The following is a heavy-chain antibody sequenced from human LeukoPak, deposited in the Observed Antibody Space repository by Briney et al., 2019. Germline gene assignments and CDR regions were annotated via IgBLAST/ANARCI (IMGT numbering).Heavy chain of an antibody. CDR3: AKGPGMVRGVIGIDY. CDR1: GFTFSSYA. J-gene: IGHJ4*02. D-gene: IGHD3-10*01. Sequence: GGSLRLSCAASGFTFSSYAMSWVCQAPGKGLEWVSAISGSGGSTYYADSVKGRFTISRDNSKNTLYLQMNSLRAEDTAVYYCAKGPGMVRGVIGIDYWGQGTLVTVSS. CDR2: ISGSGGST. V-gene: IGHV3-23*01.